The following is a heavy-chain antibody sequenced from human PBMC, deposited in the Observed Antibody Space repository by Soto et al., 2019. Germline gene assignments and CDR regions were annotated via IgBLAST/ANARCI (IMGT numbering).Heavy chain of an antibody. Sequence: QVQLVASGGGLVKPGGSLRLSCAASGFIFSDYYMSWIRQAPGKGLEWVSHISNSCPTIFYADSVKGRFTISRDNAKNSLFLEMNRLRGAGTAVYYWANDPSGYYGSGAFAGGSWGQGTLVTVSS. V-gene: IGHV3-11*01. CDR3: ANDPSGYYGSGAFAGGS. J-gene: IGHJ5*02. D-gene: IGHD3-10*01. CDR1: GFIFSDYY. CDR2: ISNSCPTI.